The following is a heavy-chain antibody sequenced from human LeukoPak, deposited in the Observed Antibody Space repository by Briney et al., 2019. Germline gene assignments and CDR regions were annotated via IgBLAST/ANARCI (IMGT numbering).Heavy chain of an antibody. J-gene: IGHJ5*02. CDR2: INQSGST. D-gene: IGHD3-10*01. CDR1: GGSLSGYY. Sequence: PSETLSLTCVVYGGSLSGYYWNWIRQPPGKGLEWIGEINQSGSTNYNPSLESRVTISLDTSKNQFFLNLNSVTAADTAAYYCARGVFGRFDPWGQGTLVTVPS. CDR3: ARGVFGRFDP. V-gene: IGHV4-34*01.